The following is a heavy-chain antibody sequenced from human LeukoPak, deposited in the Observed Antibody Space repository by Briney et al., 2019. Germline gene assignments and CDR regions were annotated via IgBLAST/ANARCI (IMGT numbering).Heavy chain of an antibody. CDR3: ARDGGYCSGGTCYSTY. CDR1: IFTFNNYW. V-gene: IGHV3-7*03. D-gene: IGHD2-15*01. CDR2: IKQDGSEK. J-gene: IGHJ4*02. Sequence: PGGSLRLSCVASIFTFNNYWMTWVRQAPGKGLEWVASIKQDGSEKYYMDSVEGRFIISRDNAKNSLYLQMNSLRVEDTAVYYCARDGGYCSGGTCYSTYWGQGTLVTVSS.